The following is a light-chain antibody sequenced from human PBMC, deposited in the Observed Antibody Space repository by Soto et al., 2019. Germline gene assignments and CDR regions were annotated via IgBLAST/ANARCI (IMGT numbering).Light chain of an antibody. J-gene: IGKJ5*01. CDR2: DVS. V-gene: IGKV3-11*01. CDR1: QGFNNNY. Sequence: EIVLTQSPGTLSLSPGERATLSCRAIQGFNNNYLAWYQQKPGQPPRLLIYDVSNRATGIPARFSGSGSGTDFTLTITSLEPEDFAVYFCHQRYNWPRVTFGQGTRLEIK. CDR3: HQRYNWPRVT.